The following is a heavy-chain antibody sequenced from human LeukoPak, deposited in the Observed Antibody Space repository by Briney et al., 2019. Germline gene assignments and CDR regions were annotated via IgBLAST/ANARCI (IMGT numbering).Heavy chain of an antibody. CDR2: IYYSGST. CDR3: ARRNSSAWRGDPFDY. V-gene: IGHV4-59*01. J-gene: IGHJ4*02. Sequence: SETLSLTCTVSGGSISSYYWSWIRQPPGRGLEWIGYIYYSGSTNYNPSLKGRVTISVDTSKNQFSLKLSSVTAADTAVYYCARRNSSAWRGDPFDYWGQGTLVTVSS. CDR1: GGSISSYY. D-gene: IGHD3-22*01.